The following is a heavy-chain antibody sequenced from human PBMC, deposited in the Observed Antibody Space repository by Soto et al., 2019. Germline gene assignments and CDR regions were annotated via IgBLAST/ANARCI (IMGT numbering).Heavy chain of an antibody. CDR2: IYHSGST. V-gene: IGHV4-4*02. Sequence: SETLSLTCAVSGGSISSSNWWSWVRQPPGKGLEWIGEIYHSGSTNYNPSLKSRVTISVDKSKNQFSLKLSSVTAADTAVYYCARTSPHIVLPWPNWFDPWGQGTLVTVSS. D-gene: IGHD2-8*01. J-gene: IGHJ5*02. CDR1: GGSISSSNW. CDR3: ARTSPHIVLPWPNWFDP.